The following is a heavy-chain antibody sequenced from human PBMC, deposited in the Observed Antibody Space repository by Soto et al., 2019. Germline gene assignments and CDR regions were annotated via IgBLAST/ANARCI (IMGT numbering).Heavy chain of an antibody. CDR2: INPNSGGT. Sequence: SVKVSCKASGYTFTGYYMHWVRQAPGQGLEWMGWINPNSGGTNYAQKFQGRVTMTRDTSISTAYMELSRLRSDDTAVYYCARVAHNSDSSGYYPYLWGQGTLVTVSS. CDR1: GYTFTGYY. CDR3: ARVAHNSDSSGYYPYL. V-gene: IGHV1-2*02. J-gene: IGHJ5*02. D-gene: IGHD3-22*01.